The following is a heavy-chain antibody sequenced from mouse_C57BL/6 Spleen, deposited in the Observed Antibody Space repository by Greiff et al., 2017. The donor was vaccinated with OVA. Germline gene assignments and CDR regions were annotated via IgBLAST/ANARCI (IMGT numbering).Heavy chain of an antibody. J-gene: IGHJ2*01. D-gene: IGHD2-4*01. CDR2: IDPSDSET. V-gene: IGHV1-52*01. CDR3: ARGGLRRGFDY. CDR1: GYTFTSYW. Sequence: QVQLKQPGAELVRPGSSVKLSCKASGYTFTSYWMHWVKQRPIQGLEWIGNIDPSDSETHYNQKFKDKATLTVDKSSSTAYMQLSSLTSEDSAVYYCARGGLRRGFDYRGQGTTLTVSS.